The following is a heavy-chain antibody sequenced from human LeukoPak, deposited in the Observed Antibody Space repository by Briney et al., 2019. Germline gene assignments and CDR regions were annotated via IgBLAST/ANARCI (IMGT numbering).Heavy chain of an antibody. Sequence: GGSLRLSCAASGFTFDNYAMNWVRQVPGKGLEWISLISWNSGTIAYADSVKGRFTISRDNAKNSLSLQMNSLRPEDTAFYYCAQGRLRDYYDTSGYYRWGQGTLVTVSS. CDR3: AQGRLRDYYDTSGYYR. J-gene: IGHJ5*02. D-gene: IGHD3-22*01. CDR1: GFTFDNYA. CDR2: ISWNSGTI. V-gene: IGHV3-9*01.